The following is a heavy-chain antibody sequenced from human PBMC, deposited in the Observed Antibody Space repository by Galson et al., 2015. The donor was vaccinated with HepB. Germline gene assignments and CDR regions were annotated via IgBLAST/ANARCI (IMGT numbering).Heavy chain of an antibody. V-gene: IGHV3-30-3*01. CDR1: GFTFSSYA. CDR3: ARDPTSDNLYQFDY. D-gene: IGHD1-14*01. Sequence: SLRLSCAASGFTFSSYAMHWVRQAPGKGLEWVAVISYDGSNKYYADSVKGRFTISRDNSKNTLYLQMNSLRAEDTAVYYCARDPTSDNLYQFDYWGQGTLVTVSS. J-gene: IGHJ4*02. CDR2: ISYDGSNK.